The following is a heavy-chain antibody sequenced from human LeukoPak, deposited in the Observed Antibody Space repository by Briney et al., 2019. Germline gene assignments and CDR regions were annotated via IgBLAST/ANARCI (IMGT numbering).Heavy chain of an antibody. CDR1: GYTFTGHY. V-gene: IGHV1-2*02. CDR2: INPNSGGT. J-gene: IGHJ6*02. D-gene: IGHD4-17*01. CDR3: ARAYGAPIAYYYYYGMDV. Sequence: ASVKVSCKASGYTFTGHYMHWVRQAPGQGLEWMGWINPNSGGTNYAQKFQGRVPMTRDTSISTAYMELSRLRSDDTAVYYCARAYGAPIAYYYYYGMDVWGQGTTVTVSS.